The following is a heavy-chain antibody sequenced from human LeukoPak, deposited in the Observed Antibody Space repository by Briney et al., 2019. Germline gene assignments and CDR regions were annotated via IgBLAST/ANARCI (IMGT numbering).Heavy chain of an antibody. J-gene: IGHJ4*02. V-gene: IGHV3-7*01. D-gene: IGHD3-16*01. CDR2: INQDGSEK. Sequence: GGSLRLSCVASRFTFSTYSMNWVRQAPGKGLEWVANINQDGSEKYYVDSVKGRFTISRDNAKTSLYLQMNSLRAEDTAVYYCARGLYAYFDYWGQGTLVTVSS. CDR1: RFTFSTYS. CDR3: ARGLYAYFDY.